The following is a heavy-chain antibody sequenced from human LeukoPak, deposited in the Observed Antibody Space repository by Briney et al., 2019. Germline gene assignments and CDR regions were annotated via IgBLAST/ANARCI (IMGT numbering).Heavy chain of an antibody. D-gene: IGHD2-2*01. V-gene: IGHV1-2*02. CDR2: INPNSGGT. Sequence: ASVKVSCKASGYTFTGYYMHWVRQAPGQGLEWMGWINPNSGGTNYAQKFQGRVTMTRDTSISTAYMELSRLRSDDTAVYYCARGVSSTRLGWFDPWGQGTLVTVSS. CDR3: ARGVSSTRLGWFDP. J-gene: IGHJ5*02. CDR1: GYTFTGYY.